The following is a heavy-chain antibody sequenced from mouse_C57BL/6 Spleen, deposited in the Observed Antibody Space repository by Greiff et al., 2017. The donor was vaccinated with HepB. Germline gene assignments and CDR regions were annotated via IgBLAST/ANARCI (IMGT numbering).Heavy chain of an antibody. D-gene: IGHD1-1*01. CDR2: ISYSGST. J-gene: IGHJ1*03. CDR1: GYSITSDY. V-gene: IGHV3-8*01. CDR3: ARYDGSSYSWYFDV. Sequence: EVKVVESGPGLAKPSQTLSLTCSVTGYSITSDYWNWIRKFPGTKLEYMGYISYSGSTYYNPSLKSRISITRDTSKNQYYLQLNSVTTEDTATYYCARYDGSSYSWYFDVWGTGTTVTVSS.